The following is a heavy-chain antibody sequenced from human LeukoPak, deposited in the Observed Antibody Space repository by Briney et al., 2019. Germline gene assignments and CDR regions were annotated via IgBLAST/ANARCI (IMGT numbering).Heavy chain of an antibody. Sequence: SETLSLTCAVYGGSFSGYYWSWIRQPPGKGLEWIGEINHSGSTNYNPSLKSRVTISVDTSKNQFSLKLSSVTAADTAVYYCARDPRASWGIPMDVWGQGTTVTVSS. J-gene: IGHJ6*02. CDR1: GGSFSGYY. CDR3: ARDPRASWGIPMDV. CDR2: INHSGST. D-gene: IGHD2-21*01. V-gene: IGHV4-34*01.